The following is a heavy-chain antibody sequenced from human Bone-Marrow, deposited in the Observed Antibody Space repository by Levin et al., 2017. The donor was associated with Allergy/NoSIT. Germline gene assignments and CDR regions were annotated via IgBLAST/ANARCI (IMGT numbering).Heavy chain of an antibody. J-gene: IGHJ4*02. Sequence: GGSLRLSCAASGFTFSSYWMYWVRQAPGKGLVWVSRINSDGSRTTYADSVKGRFTISRDNAKNTLYLQMNSLRAEDTAVYYCARTAYCVGDCYSSPFDYWGQGTLITVSS. CDR1: GFTFSSYW. D-gene: IGHD2-21*02. CDR3: ARTAYCVGDCYSSPFDY. CDR2: INSDGSRT. V-gene: IGHV3-74*01.